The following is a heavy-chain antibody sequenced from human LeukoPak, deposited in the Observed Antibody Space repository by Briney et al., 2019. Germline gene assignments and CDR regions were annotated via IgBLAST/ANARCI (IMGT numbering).Heavy chain of an antibody. V-gene: IGHV4-59*11. CDR1: GGSISSHY. Sequence: SETLSLTCTVSGGSISSHYWSWIRQPPGKALEWIGYIYYTGTTKYNPSLKSRATISLDTSKNQFSLKLTSVTAADTALFFCATGYDIDVWGQGTTVTVSS. CDR2: IYYTGTT. CDR3: ATGYDIDV. J-gene: IGHJ6*02.